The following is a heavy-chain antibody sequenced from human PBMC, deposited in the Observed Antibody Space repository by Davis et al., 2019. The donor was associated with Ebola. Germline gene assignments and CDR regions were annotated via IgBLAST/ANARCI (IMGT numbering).Heavy chain of an antibody. D-gene: IGHD2-15*01. V-gene: IGHV3-23*01. CDR2: ISGSGGST. J-gene: IGHJ3*02. Sequence: GGSLRLSCTDSVITFSSYAMTWVRQAPGKGLEWVSAISGSGGSTYYADSVKGRFTISRDNAKNSLYLQMNSLRAEDTAVYYCATEGLVYCSGGSCYTFDAFDIWGQGTMVTVSS. CDR1: VITFSSYA. CDR3: ATEGLVYCSGGSCYTFDAFDI.